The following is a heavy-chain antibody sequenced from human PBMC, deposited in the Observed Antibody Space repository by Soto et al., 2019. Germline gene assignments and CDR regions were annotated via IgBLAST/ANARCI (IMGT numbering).Heavy chain of an antibody. D-gene: IGHD1-7*01. CDR1: GFTFSSYG. CDR2: IWYDGSNI. Sequence: QVQLVESGGGVVQPGRSLRLSCAASGFTFSSYGMHWVRQAPGKGLEWVAVIWYDGSNIYYADSVKGRFTISRDNSKNTLYLQMNSLRAEDTALYYCARDRGGTTSYYYYRDVWGKGTTVTVSS. V-gene: IGHV3-33*01. J-gene: IGHJ6*03. CDR3: ARDRGGTTSYYYYRDV.